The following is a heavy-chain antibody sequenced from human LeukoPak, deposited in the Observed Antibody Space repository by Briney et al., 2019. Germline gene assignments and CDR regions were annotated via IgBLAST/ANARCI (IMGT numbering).Heavy chain of an antibody. D-gene: IGHD1-1*01. CDR2: ISSNGGSS. V-gene: IGHV3-64D*09. Sequence: GGSLRLSCSAAGFTFSAYAMYWVRQAPGNGLEYVSWISSNGGSSFYADSVKGRFTISRDNSKNTLYLQMSSLIAEDTAVYYCVKITSVTGGDCWGQGTRLTVSS. J-gene: IGHJ4*02. CDR1: GFTFSAYA. CDR3: VKITSVTGGDC.